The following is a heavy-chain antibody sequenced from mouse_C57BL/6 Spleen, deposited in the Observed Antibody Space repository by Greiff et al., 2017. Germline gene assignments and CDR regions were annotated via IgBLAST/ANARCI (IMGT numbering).Heavy chain of an antibody. Sequence: QVQLKESGAELVKPGASVKISCKASGSAFSSYWLNWVKQRPGKGLEWIGQFYPGDGATNYNGKFKGKATLTADKSSSTAYMQLSSLTSEDAAVYFCERSYYDYDPVDYWGQGTSVTVSS. CDR3: ERSYYDYDPVDY. V-gene: IGHV1-80*01. J-gene: IGHJ4*01. CDR1: GSAFSSYW. D-gene: IGHD2-10*01. CDR2: FYPGDGAT.